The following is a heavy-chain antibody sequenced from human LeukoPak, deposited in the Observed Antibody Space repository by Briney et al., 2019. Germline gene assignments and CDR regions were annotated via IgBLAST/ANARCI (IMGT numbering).Heavy chain of an antibody. CDR2: IISSSSYI. Sequence: TGGPLRLSCAASGFTFSSYSMSWVRQAPGKGLEWVSSIISSSSYIYYADSVKGRFTISRDNAKNSLYLQMNSLRAEDTAVYYCARDRGFGELFYYYGMDVWGQGTTVTVSS. J-gene: IGHJ6*02. CDR1: GFTFSSYS. D-gene: IGHD3-10*01. V-gene: IGHV3-21*01. CDR3: ARDRGFGELFYYYGMDV.